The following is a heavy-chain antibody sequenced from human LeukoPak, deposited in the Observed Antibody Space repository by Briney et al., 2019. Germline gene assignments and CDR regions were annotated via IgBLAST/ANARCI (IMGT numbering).Heavy chain of an antibody. V-gene: IGHV3-48*01. CDR2: ISSSSSTI. CDR3: ARDKPYGSNAQAGY. Sequence: GGSLRLSCAASGFTFSSYGMNWVRQAPGKGLEWVSYISSSSSTIYYADSVKGRFTISRDNAKISLYLQMNSLRAEDTAVYYCARDKPYGSNAQAGYWGQGTLVTVSS. J-gene: IGHJ4*02. CDR1: GFTFSSYG. D-gene: IGHD4-23*01.